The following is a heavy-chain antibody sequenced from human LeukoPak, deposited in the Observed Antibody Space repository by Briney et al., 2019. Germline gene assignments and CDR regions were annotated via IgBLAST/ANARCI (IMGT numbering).Heavy chain of an antibody. J-gene: IGHJ4*02. D-gene: IGHD3-22*01. CDR1: GYTSTSYY. CDR2: IFPSGGGT. Sequence: ASVKVSCKASGYTSTSYYMHWVRQAPGHGLVWMGIIFPSGGGTSYAQKFQGRVTMTRDTSTSTVYMELSSLTSEDTAVYYCVRAYSGYSIDFWGQGTLVTVSS. V-gene: IGHV1-46*01. CDR3: VRAYSGYSIDF.